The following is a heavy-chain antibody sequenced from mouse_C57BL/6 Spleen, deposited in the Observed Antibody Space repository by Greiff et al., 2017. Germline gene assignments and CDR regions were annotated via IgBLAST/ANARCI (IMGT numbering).Heavy chain of an antibody. J-gene: IGHJ3*01. Sequence: VQLQQSVAELVRPGASVKLSCTASGFNIKNTYMHWVKQRPEQGLAWIGRIDPANGNTKYAPKFQGKATITAATSSNTAYLQLSSLTSEDTAISYCAEDGYDEETWFAYWGQGTLVTVSA. CDR2: IDPANGNT. CDR1: GFNIKNTY. D-gene: IGHD2-2*01. CDR3: AEDGYDEETWFAY. V-gene: IGHV14-3*01.